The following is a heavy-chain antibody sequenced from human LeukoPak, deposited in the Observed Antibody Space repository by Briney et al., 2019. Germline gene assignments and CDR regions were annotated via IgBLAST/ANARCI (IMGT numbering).Heavy chain of an antibody. J-gene: IGHJ4*02. CDR1: GFTFSTYW. Sequence: GGSLRLPCAASGFTFSTYWMTWVRQAPGKGPQWVANLSPDGIHKYYVDSVKGRFTISRDNAKNSLYLQMNSLTVEDTALYYCARDAYSDASESWGQGTLVTVSS. D-gene: IGHD5-18*01. CDR2: LSPDGIHK. V-gene: IGHV3-7*01. CDR3: ARDAYSDASES.